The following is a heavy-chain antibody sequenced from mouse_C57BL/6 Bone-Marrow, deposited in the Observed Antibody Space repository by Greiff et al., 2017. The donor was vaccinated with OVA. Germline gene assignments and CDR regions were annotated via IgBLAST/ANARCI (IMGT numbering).Heavy chain of an antibody. V-gene: IGHV1-74*01. CDR1: GYTFTSYW. CDR2: IHPSDSDT. J-gene: IGHJ3*01. CDR3: AIGNGNPFAY. D-gene: IGHD2-1*01. Sequence: VQLQQSGAELVKPGASVKVSCKASGYTFTSYWMHWVKQRPGQGLEWIGRIHPSDSDTNYNQKFKGKSTLTVDKSSSTAYMQLSSVTSEDSAVYNCAIGNGNPFAYWGQGTLVTVSA.